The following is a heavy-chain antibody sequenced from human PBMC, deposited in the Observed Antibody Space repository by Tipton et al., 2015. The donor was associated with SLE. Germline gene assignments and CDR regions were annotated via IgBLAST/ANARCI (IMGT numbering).Heavy chain of an antibody. CDR1: GDSFSSGSSS. Sequence: TLSLTCTVSGDSFSSGSSSWNWVRQPAGKGLEWIGLIYNSGITNYNPSLQSRVTLSVDMSKNQFSLRLSSVTAADTAVYYCAKDYNHDNADYNWGQGTLVIVSS. J-gene: IGHJ4*02. CDR2: IYNSGIT. D-gene: IGHD4-17*01. V-gene: IGHV4-61*02. CDR3: AKDYNHDNADYN.